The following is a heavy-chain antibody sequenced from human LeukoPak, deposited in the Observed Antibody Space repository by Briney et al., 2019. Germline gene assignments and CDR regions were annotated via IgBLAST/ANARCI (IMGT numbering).Heavy chain of an antibody. J-gene: IGHJ6*02. Sequence: ASVKVSCKASGYTFTSYAMHWVRQAPGQRLEWMGWINAGNGNTKYSQKFQGRVTMTEDTSTDTAYMELSSLRSEDTAVYYCATDPPRPLVYGGKDYYYYGMDVWGQGTTVTVSS. D-gene: IGHD4-23*01. CDR2: INAGNGNT. V-gene: IGHV1-3*01. CDR3: ATDPPRPLVYGGKDYYYYGMDV. CDR1: GYTFTSYA.